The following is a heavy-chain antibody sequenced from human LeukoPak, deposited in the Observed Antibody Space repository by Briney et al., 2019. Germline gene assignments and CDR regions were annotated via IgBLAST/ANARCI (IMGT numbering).Heavy chain of an antibody. CDR1: GYTFTGYY. Sequence: GASVKVSCKASGYTFTGYYMHWVRQAPGQGLEWMGWINPNSGGTNYAQKFQGRVTMTRDTSISTAYMELSRLRSDDTAVYYCARGYYDFWSGYSGLPYFDYWGQGTLVTVSS. CDR2: INPNSGGT. J-gene: IGHJ4*02. CDR3: ARGYYDFWSGYSGLPYFDY. V-gene: IGHV1-2*02. D-gene: IGHD3-3*01.